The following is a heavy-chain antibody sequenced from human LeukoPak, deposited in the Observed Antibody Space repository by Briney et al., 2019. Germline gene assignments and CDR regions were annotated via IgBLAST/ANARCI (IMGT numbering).Heavy chain of an antibody. V-gene: IGHV3-7*01. CDR1: GSTFSDYW. CDR2: IDQHGSES. CDR3: ARGGGTFDY. Sequence: GGSLRLSCAVSGSTFSDYWMSWVRQAPGKGLEWVANIDQHGSESNHVDSVKGRFTISRDNAKNSLYLQMISLRAEDTAVYYCARGGGTFDYWGQGTLVTVSS. D-gene: IGHD1-26*01. J-gene: IGHJ4*02.